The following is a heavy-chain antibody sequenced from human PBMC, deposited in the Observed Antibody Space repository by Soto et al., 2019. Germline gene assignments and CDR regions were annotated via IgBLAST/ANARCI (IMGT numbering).Heavy chain of an antibody. CDR1: GFTFSSYA. D-gene: IGHD4-17*01. V-gene: IGHV3-64*01. CDR2: ISSNGGST. Sequence: EVQLVESGGGLVQPGGSLRLSCAASGFTFSSYAMHWVRQAPGKGLEYVSAISSNGGSTYYANSVKGRFTISRDKSKNTLYLQMGSLRAEDMAVYYCARGTYGNFDYWGQGTLVTVSS. CDR3: ARGTYGNFDY. J-gene: IGHJ4*02.